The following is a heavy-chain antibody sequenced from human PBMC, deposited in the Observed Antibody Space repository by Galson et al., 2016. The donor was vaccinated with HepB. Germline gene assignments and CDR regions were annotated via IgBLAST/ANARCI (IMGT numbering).Heavy chain of an antibody. Sequence: SLRLSCAASGFAFNTYWMSWVRHAPGKGLEWVANIKQDASEKYYVDSVKGRFTISRDNAKNSLFLQMNSLRAEDTAVYYCAKDLGKSVGAIDYWGQGALVSVSS. J-gene: IGHJ4*02. D-gene: IGHD3-10*01. CDR3: AKDLGKSVGAIDY. CDR1: GFAFNTYW. V-gene: IGHV3-7*03. CDR2: IKQDASEK.